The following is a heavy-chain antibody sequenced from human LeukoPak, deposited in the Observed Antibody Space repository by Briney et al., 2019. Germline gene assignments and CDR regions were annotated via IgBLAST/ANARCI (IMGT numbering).Heavy chain of an antibody. J-gene: IGHJ5*02. CDR3: PKALVRGGSRYEA. CDR2: ISGDGGST. CDR1: GFTVVDYA. Sequence: GRSPRLSCAASGFTVVDYAMHSVRQAPGKCLEWVSLISGDGGSTYCAESVEARFTISRENSKNSPNLQMNSLRTQDTALYYYPKALVRGGSRYEAWDQGNLVTVS. D-gene: IGHD2-15*01. V-gene: IGHV3-43*02.